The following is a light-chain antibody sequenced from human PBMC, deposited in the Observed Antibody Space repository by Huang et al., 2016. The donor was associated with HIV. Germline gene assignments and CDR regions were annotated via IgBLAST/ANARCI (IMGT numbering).Light chain of an antibody. J-gene: IGKJ2*01. CDR3: QQANSLPYT. V-gene: IGKV1-12*01. Sequence: QMTQSPSSVSASVGDTVTITCRASQDIGNWLAWYQQSPRKAPKFLIYAASRLEAGVPSRFSGSGSGTNFALTISGLQPEDLGTYFCQQANSLPYTFGQGTKVDLK. CDR2: AAS. CDR1: QDIGNW.